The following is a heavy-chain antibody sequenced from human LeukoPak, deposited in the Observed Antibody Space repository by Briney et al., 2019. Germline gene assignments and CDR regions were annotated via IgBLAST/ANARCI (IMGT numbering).Heavy chain of an antibody. D-gene: IGHD4-11*01. V-gene: IGHV4-30-2*01. CDR1: GGSISSGGYS. CDR2: IYHSGST. CDR3: ARAGGMTTVNNAAFDI. J-gene: IGHJ3*02. Sequence: SETLSLTCAVSGGSISSGGYSWSWLRQPPGTGLEWIGYIYHSGSTYYNPSLKSRVTISVDTSKNQFSLKLSSVTAADTAIYYCARAGGMTTVNNAAFDIWGQGTMVTVSS.